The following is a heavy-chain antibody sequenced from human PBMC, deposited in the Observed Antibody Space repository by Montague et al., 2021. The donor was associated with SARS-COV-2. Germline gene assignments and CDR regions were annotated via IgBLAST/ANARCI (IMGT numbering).Heavy chain of an antibody. CDR1: FGSISTYY. CDR3: ARQDAWAYCGDECYRGWFDS. D-gene: IGHD2-21*01. V-gene: IGHV4-59*01. Sequence: SETLSLTCTVSFGSISTYYWSWIRQPPGKGLEWIGFIFYNGSTKYNPSLKRRVSISLDTSKNQFSLKLSSVTAADTAVYYCARQDAWAYCGDECYRGWFDSWGQGNLVTVSS. CDR2: IFYNGST. J-gene: IGHJ5*01.